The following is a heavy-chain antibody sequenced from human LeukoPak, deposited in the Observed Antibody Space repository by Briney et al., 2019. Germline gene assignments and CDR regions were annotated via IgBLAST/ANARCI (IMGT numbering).Heavy chain of an antibody. Sequence: GGSLRLSCAASGFTFSDTWMHWVRHAPGEGLVWVSRIRSDGSDTRYAESVKGRFTISRDNAKNTLYLQMNSLRAEDTAVYYCARDGFHAIDYWGQGTLVTVSS. D-gene: IGHD2/OR15-2a*01. CDR1: GFTFSDTW. CDR2: IRSDGSDT. CDR3: ARDGFHAIDY. V-gene: IGHV3-74*01. J-gene: IGHJ4*02.